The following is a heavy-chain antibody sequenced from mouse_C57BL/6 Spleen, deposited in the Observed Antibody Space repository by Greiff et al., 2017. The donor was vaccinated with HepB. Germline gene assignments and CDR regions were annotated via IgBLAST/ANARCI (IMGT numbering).Heavy chain of an antibody. CDR3: ARPYYYGSSYGY. V-gene: IGHV1-26*01. CDR1: GYTFTDYY. Sequence: EVQLQQSGPELVKPGASVKISCKASGYTFTDYYMNWVKQSHGKSLEWIGDINPNNGGTSYNQKFKGKATLTVDKSSSTAYMELRSLTSEDSAVYYCARPYYYGSSYGYWGQGTTLTVSS. J-gene: IGHJ2*01. CDR2: INPNNGGT. D-gene: IGHD1-1*01.